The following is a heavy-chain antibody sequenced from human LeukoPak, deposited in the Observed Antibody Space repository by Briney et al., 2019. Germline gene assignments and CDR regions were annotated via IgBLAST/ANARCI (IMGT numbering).Heavy chain of an antibody. CDR2: ISSSSSYI. J-gene: IGHJ6*02. CDR3: ARVGDCSSTSCYALYYYYYGMDV. V-gene: IGHV3-21*01. CDR1: GFTFSSYS. Sequence: PGGSLRLSCAASGFTFSSYSMNWVRQAPGKGLEWVSSISSSSSYIYYADSVKGRLTISRDNAKNSLYLQMNSLRAEDTAVYYCARVGDCSSTSCYALYYYYYGMDVWGQGTTVTVSS. D-gene: IGHD2-2*01.